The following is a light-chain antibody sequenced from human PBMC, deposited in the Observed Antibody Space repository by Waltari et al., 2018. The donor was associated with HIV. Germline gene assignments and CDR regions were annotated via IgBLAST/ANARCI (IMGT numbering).Light chain of an antibody. J-gene: IGKJ1*01. Sequence: DIQMTQSPSSLSASVGDRVTITCRASQAISNSLALYQQKPGKVPQLLIYAASTLQSGVPSRFSGFGSGTNFTLAITSVRPGDVATYFCQNYNNVPRTFGQGTKVEIK. V-gene: IGKV1-27*01. CDR2: AAS. CDR1: QAISNS. CDR3: QNYNNVPRT.